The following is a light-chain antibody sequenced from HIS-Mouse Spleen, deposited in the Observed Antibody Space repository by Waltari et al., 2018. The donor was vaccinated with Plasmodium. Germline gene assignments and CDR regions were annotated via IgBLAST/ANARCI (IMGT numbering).Light chain of an antibody. Sequence: QSVLTQPPSVSAAPGQKVTISCSGSSSNIGKNYVSWSQQLPGTAPKLLIYDNNKRPSGIPDRFSGSKSGTSATLGITGLQTGDEADYYCGTWDSSLSAGVVFGGGTKLTVL. J-gene: IGLJ2*01. CDR3: GTWDSSLSAGVV. CDR2: DNN. CDR1: SSNIGKNY. V-gene: IGLV1-51*01.